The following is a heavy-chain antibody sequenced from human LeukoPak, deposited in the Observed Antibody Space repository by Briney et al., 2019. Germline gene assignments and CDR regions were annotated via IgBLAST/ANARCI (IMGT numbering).Heavy chain of an antibody. CDR2: IYYSGST. J-gene: IGHJ5*02. CDR1: GGSITSYY. V-gene: IGHV4-59*08. D-gene: IGHD3-16*01. Sequence: PSETLSPTCTVSGGSITSYYWSWIRQPPGKGLEWIGYIYYSGSTNYNPSLKSRVTISVDTSKNQFSLKLSSVTAADTAVYYCARLGGQLDLWGQGTLVTVSS. CDR3: ARLGGQLDL.